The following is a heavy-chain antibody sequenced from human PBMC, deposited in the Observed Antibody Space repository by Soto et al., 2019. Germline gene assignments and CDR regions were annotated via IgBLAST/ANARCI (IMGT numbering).Heavy chain of an antibody. Sequence: SETLSLTCAVYGGSFSGYYWSWIRQPPGKGLEWIGEINHSGSTNYNPSLKSRVTISVDTSKNQFSLKLSSLTAADTAVYYCARADGATDYWGQGTLVTVSS. J-gene: IGHJ4*02. CDR1: GGSFSGYY. V-gene: IGHV4-34*01. CDR3: ARADGATDY. D-gene: IGHD1-26*01. CDR2: INHSGST.